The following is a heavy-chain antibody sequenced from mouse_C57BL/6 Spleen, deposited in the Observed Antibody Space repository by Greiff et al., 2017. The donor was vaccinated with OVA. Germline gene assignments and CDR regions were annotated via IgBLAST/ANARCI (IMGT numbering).Heavy chain of an antibody. J-gene: IGHJ1*03. Sequence: QVTLKESGPGILQPSQTLSLTCSFSGFSLSTFGMGVGWIRQPSGKGLEWLAHSWWDDDKYYNPALKSRLTISKDTSKIQVFLQIANVDTADTATYYCARYYYGSSPHWYFDVWGTGTTVTVSS. CDR3: ARYYYGSSPHWYFDV. D-gene: IGHD1-1*01. CDR1: GFSLSTFGMG. CDR2: SWWDDDK. V-gene: IGHV8-8*01.